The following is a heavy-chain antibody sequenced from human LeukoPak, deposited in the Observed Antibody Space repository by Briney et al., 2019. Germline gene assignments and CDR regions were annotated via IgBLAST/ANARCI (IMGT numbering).Heavy chain of an antibody. V-gene: IGHV3-64D*06. CDR2: ISSNGGST. Sequence: GGSLRLSCSASGLTFSSYAMHWVRQAPGKGLEYVSAISSNGGSTYYADSVKGRFTISRDNSKNTLYLQMSSLRAEDTAVYYCVRGDYYDSSGYYYRYFQHWGQGTLVTVSS. D-gene: IGHD3-22*01. J-gene: IGHJ1*01. CDR1: GLTFSSYA. CDR3: VRGDYYDSSGYYYRYFQH.